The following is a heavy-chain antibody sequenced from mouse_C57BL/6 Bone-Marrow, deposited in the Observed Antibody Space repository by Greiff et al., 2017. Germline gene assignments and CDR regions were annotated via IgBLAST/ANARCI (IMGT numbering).Heavy chain of an antibody. J-gene: IGHJ4*01. Sequence: EVKLVESGGGLVKPGGSLTLSCAASGFTFSDYGMHWVRQAPEKGLEWVAYISSGSSTIYYADTVKGRFTISRDNSKNTLFLQMTSLRSEDTAMYYCARPGMDYWGQGTSVTVSS. CDR1: GFTFSDYG. CDR3: ARPGMDY. V-gene: IGHV5-17*01. CDR2: ISSGSSTI.